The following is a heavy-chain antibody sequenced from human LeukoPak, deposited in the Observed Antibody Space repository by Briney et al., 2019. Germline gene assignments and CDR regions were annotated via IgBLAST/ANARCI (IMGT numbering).Heavy chain of an antibody. J-gene: IGHJ5*02. Sequence: MPSQTLSLTCAVSGGSISSGGYSWSWIRQPPGKGLEWIGYIYHSGSTYYNPSLKSRVTISVDTSKNQFSLKLSSVTAADTAVYYCARESSTSCFDPWGQGTLVTVSS. CDR3: ARESSTSCFDP. D-gene: IGHD2-2*01. CDR1: GGSISSGGYS. V-gene: IGHV4-30-2*05. CDR2: IYHSGST.